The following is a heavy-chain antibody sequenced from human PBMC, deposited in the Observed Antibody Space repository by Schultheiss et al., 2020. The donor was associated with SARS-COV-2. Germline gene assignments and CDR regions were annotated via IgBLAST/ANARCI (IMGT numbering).Heavy chain of an antibody. CDR1: GGSFSGYY. Sequence: SQTLSLTCAVYGGSFSGYYWSWIRQPPGKGLEWIGEIYHSGSTNYKPSLKSRVTISVDTSKKQFSLKLSSVTAADTAVYYCARGWYEDYWGQGTLVTVSS. D-gene: IGHD6-13*01. CDR3: ARGWYEDY. CDR2: IYHSGST. J-gene: IGHJ4*02. V-gene: IGHV4-34*01.